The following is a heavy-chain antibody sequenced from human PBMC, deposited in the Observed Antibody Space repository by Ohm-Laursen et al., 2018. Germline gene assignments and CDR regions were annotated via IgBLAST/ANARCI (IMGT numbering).Heavy chain of an antibody. D-gene: IGHD4-17*01. Sequence: SLRLSCTVSGFTFSSYHINWVRQAPGKGLEWVSFISSASTTIYYADSVKGRFTISRDNAKNTVYMQMDSLRAEDRAVYYCARDRKNGDSGYGMDVWGHGTMVTVSS. J-gene: IGHJ6*02. CDR1: GFTFSSYH. V-gene: IGHV3-48*01. CDR2: ISSASTTI. CDR3: ARDRKNGDSGYGMDV.